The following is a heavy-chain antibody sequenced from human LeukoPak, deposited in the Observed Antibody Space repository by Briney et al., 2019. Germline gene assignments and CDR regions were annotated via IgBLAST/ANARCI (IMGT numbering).Heavy chain of an antibody. J-gene: IGHJ6*02. CDR1: GGSISSGDYY. Sequence: SQTLSLTCTVSGGSISSGDYYWSWLRQPPGKGLEWIGYIYYSGSTYYNPSLKSRVTISVDTSKNQFSLKLSSVTAADTAVYYCARVSGYSQYDYYGMDVWGQGTTVTVSS. CDR2: IYYSGST. CDR3: ARVSGYSQYDYYGMDV. V-gene: IGHV4-30-4*01. D-gene: IGHD3-22*01.